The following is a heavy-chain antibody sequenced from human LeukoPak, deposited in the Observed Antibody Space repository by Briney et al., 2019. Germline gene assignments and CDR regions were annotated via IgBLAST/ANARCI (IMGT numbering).Heavy chain of an antibody. J-gene: IGHJ5*02. Sequence: ASVKVSCKASGYTFTGPYMHWVRQAPGQGLEWMGWINPNSGGTSYAQNFQGRVTITRNTSISTAYMELSSLRSEDTAVYYCARAPRGQRKNNWFDPWGQGTLVTVSS. CDR3: ARAPRGQRKNNWFDP. D-gene: IGHD1-1*01. CDR1: GYTFTGPY. CDR2: INPNSGGT. V-gene: IGHV1-2*02.